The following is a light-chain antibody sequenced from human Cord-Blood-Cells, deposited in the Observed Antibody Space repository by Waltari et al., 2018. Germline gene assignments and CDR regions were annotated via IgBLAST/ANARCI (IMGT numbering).Light chain of an antibody. CDR2: DAP. CDR1: QDISNY. J-gene: IGKJ5*01. CDR3: QQYDNLPIT. V-gene: IGKV1-33*01. Sequence: DIQMTQSPSSLSASVGDRVTITCQASQDISNYLNWYQPKPGKAPKLLIYDAPDLETVVPSRFSGSGSGTDFTFTISSLQPEDIATYYCQQYDNLPITFGQGTRLEIK.